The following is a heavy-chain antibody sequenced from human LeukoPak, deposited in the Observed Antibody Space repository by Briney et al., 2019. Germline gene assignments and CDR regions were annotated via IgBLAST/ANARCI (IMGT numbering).Heavy chain of an antibody. CDR3: ARHSSSWGNYYYYYGMDV. J-gene: IGHJ6*02. CDR1: GFTVSSNY. V-gene: IGHV3-66*04. Sequence: GGSLRLSCAASGFTVSSNYMSWVRQAPGKGLEWVSVIYSGGSTYYADSVKGRFTISRDNSKNTLYLQMNSLRAEDTAVYYCARHSSSWGNYYYYYGMDVWGQGTTVTVFS. D-gene: IGHD6-13*01. CDR2: IYSGGST.